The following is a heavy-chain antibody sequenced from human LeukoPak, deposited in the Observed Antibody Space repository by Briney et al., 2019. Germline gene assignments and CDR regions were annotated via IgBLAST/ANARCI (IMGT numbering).Heavy chain of an antibody. Sequence: SGPTLVNPTQTLTLTCTFSGFSLSTSSMCVGWIRQPPGKALEWLARIDWDDDKYYSSSLKTRLTISKDTSKNQVVLTMTNMDPVDTATYYCARIRSGSYSMDYWGQGTLVIVFS. D-gene: IGHD1-26*01. CDR3: ARIRSGSYSMDY. CDR2: IDWDDDK. V-gene: IGHV2-70*11. CDR1: GFSLSTSSMC. J-gene: IGHJ4*02.